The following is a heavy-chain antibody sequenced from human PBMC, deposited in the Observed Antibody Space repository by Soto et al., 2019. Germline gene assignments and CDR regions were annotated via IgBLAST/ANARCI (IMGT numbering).Heavy chain of an antibody. Sequence: EVDLVESGGGLVQPGGSLRLSCSASGFNLKDYGMHWVRQAPGKGLEQVAASTYVGGTPYYVESVKGRFTVSRDKSKNTLYLKMGSLRPDDTAIYFCVKDYSHGRFPDSWGQGTLVTVSS. D-gene: IGHD1-26*01. CDR1: GFNLKDYG. CDR3: VKDYSHGRFPDS. V-gene: IGHV3-64D*06. J-gene: IGHJ4*02. CDR2: STYVGGTP.